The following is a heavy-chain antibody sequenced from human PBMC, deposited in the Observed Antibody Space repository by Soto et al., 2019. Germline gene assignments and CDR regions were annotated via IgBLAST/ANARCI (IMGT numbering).Heavy chain of an antibody. CDR1: GGSFSGYY. CDR2: INHSGST. Sequence: SETLSLTCAVYGGSFSGYYWSWIRQPPGKGLEWIGEINHSGSTNYNPSLKSRVTISVDTSKNQFSLKLSSVTAADTAVYYCARAVYGSGSYYNGNWFDPWGQGTLVTVS. V-gene: IGHV4-34*01. J-gene: IGHJ5*02. D-gene: IGHD3-10*01. CDR3: ARAVYGSGSYYNGNWFDP.